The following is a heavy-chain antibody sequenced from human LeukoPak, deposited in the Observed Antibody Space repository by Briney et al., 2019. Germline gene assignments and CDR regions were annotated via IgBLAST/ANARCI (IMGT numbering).Heavy chain of an antibody. V-gene: IGHV3-30*01. Sequence: GGSLRLSCAASGFTFSSYAMHWVRQAPGKGLEWVAVISYDGSNKYYADSVKGRFTISRDNSKNTLYLQMNSLRAEDTAVYYCPSDRYGDYGDFDYWGQGTLVTVSS. CDR3: PSDRYGDYGDFDY. J-gene: IGHJ4*02. CDR2: ISYDGSNK. CDR1: GFTFSSYA. D-gene: IGHD4-17*01.